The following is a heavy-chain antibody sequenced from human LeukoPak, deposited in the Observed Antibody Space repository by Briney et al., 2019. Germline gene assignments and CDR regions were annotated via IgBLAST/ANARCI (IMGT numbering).Heavy chain of an antibody. D-gene: IGHD3-9*01. CDR3: ARHRWGYFDSTRVQYYFDY. V-gene: IGHV4-39*01. CDR2: IYYSGST. J-gene: IGHJ4*02. Sequence: SETLSLTCTVSGGSISSRNYYWGWIRQPPGKGLEWIGSIYYSGSTYYNPSLKSRVTISVDTSKNPFSLKLSSVTAADTAVYYCARHRWGYFDSTRVQYYFDYWGQGTLVTVSS. CDR1: GGSISSRNYY.